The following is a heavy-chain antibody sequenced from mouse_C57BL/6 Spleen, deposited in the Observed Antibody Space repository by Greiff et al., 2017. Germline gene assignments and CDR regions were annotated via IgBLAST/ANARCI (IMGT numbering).Heavy chain of an antibody. CDR2: IRNKANNHAT. J-gene: IGHJ2*01. D-gene: IGHD1-1*01. CDR1: GFTFSDAW. V-gene: IGHV6-6*01. Sequence: VQLKESGGGLVQPGGSMKLSCAASGFTFSDAWMDWVRQSPEKGLEWVAEIRNKANNHATYYAESVKGRFTISRDDSKSSVYLQMNSLRAEDTGIYYCTRIYYYGSSYYFDYWGQGTTLTVSS. CDR3: TRIYYYGSSYYFDY.